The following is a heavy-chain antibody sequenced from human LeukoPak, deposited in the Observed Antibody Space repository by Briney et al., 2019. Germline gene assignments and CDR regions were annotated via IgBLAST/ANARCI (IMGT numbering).Heavy chain of an antibody. CDR2: IYYSGST. V-gene: IGHV4-59*01. CDR1: GGSISSYY. J-gene: IGHJ4*02. D-gene: IGHD6-19*01. CDR3: ARRGAVAGTLDY. Sequence: PSETLSLTCTVSGGSISSYYWSWIRQPPGKGLEWIGYIYYSGSTNYNPSLKSRVSISVDTSKNQFSLKLSSVTAADTAVYYCARRGAVAGTLDYWGQGTLVTVSS.